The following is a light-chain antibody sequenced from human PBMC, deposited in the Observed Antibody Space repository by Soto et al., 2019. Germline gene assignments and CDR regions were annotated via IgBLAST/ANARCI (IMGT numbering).Light chain of an antibody. CDR3: LQHNSYPWT. Sequence: DIQMTQSPSSLSASVGDRVTITCRASQGVSAYLIWYQQRQGRAPKLLIYAASNLQNGVPSRFSGSGSGTEFTLTISSLQPEDFATYYCLQHNSYPWTFGQGTKVEIK. CDR2: AAS. J-gene: IGKJ1*01. CDR1: QGVSAY. V-gene: IGKV1-17*01.